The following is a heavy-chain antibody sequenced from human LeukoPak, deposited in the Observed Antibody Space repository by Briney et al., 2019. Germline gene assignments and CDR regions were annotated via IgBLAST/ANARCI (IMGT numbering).Heavy chain of an antibody. CDR3: ARSSTSLRFLEWLLYY. V-gene: IGHV1-2*02. J-gene: IGHJ4*02. CDR1: GYTFTGYY. D-gene: IGHD3-3*01. CDR2: INPNSGGT. Sequence: VASVKVSCKASGYTFTGYYMHWVRQAPGQGLEWMGWINPNSGGTNYAQKFQGRVTMTRDTSISTAYMELSRLRSDDTAVYYCARSSTSLRFLEWLLYYWGQGALVTVSS.